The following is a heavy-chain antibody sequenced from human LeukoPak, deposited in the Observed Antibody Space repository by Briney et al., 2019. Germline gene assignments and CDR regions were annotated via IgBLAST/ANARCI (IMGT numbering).Heavy chain of an antibody. D-gene: IGHD5-12*01. CDR2: IYYSGST. CDR1: GGSISSGGYY. Sequence: PSQTLSLTCTVSGGSISSGGYYWSWIRQHPGKGLEWIGYIYYSGSTYYNPSLKSRVTISVDTSKNQFSLKLSSVTAADTAVYYCARVDIVATILDYWGQGTLVTVSS. V-gene: IGHV4-31*03. CDR3: ARVDIVATILDY. J-gene: IGHJ4*02.